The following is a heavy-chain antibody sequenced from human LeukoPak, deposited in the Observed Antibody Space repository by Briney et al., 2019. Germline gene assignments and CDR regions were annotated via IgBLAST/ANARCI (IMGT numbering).Heavy chain of an antibody. D-gene: IGHD3-3*01. CDR3: ARAVIIFGAAVAKGFDC. Sequence: SETLSLTCTVSGGSFSTYYWSWIRQPPGKGLEWIGYIYYSGSTDYNPSLKSRVTMSLDTSKNQFSLKLSSVTAADTAVYYCARAVIIFGAAVAKGFDCWGQGTLVTVSS. CDR2: IYYSGST. CDR1: GGSFSTYY. J-gene: IGHJ4*02. V-gene: IGHV4-59*01.